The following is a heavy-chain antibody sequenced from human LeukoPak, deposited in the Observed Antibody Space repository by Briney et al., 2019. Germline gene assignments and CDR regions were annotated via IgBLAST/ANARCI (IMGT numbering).Heavy chain of an antibody. CDR3: ARDLLPQVFDP. V-gene: IGHV4-59*12. CDR2: IYYSGST. D-gene: IGHD1-26*01. Sequence: SETLSLXCTVSGGSISNYYWSWIRQPPGKGLEWIGYIYYSGSTNYNPSLKSRVTMSVDTSKNQFSLKLSSVTAADTAVYYCARDLLPQVFDPWGQGTLVTVSS. J-gene: IGHJ5*02. CDR1: GGSISNYY.